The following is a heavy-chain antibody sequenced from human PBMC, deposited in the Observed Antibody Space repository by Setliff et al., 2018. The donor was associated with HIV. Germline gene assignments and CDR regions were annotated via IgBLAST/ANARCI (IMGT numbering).Heavy chain of an antibody. Sequence: SQTLSLTCAISGDFVSSDRAAWNWIRQSPSRGLEWLGRTYHNSRWNYDYAASVESRITITSDTSKNQLSLHLTSVTPEDTAVYYCARVFRNLPDYWGQGTLVTVSS. CDR3: ARVFRNLPDY. CDR2: TYHNSRWNY. CDR1: GDFVSSDRAA. V-gene: IGHV6-1*01. D-gene: IGHD1-1*01. J-gene: IGHJ4*02.